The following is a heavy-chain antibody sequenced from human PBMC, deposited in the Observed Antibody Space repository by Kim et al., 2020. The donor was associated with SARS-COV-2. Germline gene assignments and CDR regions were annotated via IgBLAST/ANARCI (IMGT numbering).Heavy chain of an antibody. D-gene: IGHD6-13*01. J-gene: IGHJ6*02. V-gene: IGHV1-69*01. CDR3: ARAGYSSSSRYYYGMDV. Sequence: KFKGRVTITPDESTSTAYMELSSLRSEDTAVYYCARAGYSSSSRYYYGMDVWGQGTTVTVSS.